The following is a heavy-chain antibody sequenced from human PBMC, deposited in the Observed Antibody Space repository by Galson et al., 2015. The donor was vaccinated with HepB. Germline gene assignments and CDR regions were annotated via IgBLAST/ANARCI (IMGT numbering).Heavy chain of an antibody. CDR2: IYPGDSDT. J-gene: IGHJ2*01. D-gene: IGHD6-19*01. CDR3: ARLKIAVAGTDHYWYFDL. CDR1: GYSFTSYW. Sequence: QSGAEVKKPGESLKISCKGSGYSFTSYWIGWVRQMPGKGLEWMGIIYPGDSDTRYSPSFQGQVTISADKSISTAYLQWSSLKASDTAMYYCARLKIAVAGTDHYWYFDLWGRGTLVTVSS. V-gene: IGHV5-51*01.